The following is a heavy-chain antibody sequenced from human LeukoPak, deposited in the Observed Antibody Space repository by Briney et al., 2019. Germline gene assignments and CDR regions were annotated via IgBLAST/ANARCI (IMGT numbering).Heavy chain of an antibody. Sequence: SETLCLTCTVSGGSISSYYWSWIRQPPGKGLEWIGYIYYSGSTNYNPSLKSRVTISVDTSKNQFSLKLSSVTAADTAVYYCARAYYDSSGYLYYFDYWGQGTLVTVSS. CDR1: GGSISSYY. D-gene: IGHD3-22*01. CDR2: IYYSGST. J-gene: IGHJ4*02. CDR3: ARAYYDSSGYLYYFDY. V-gene: IGHV4-59*01.